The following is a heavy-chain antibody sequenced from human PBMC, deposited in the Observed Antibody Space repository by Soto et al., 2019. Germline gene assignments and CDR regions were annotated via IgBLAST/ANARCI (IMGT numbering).Heavy chain of an antibody. Sequence: GASVKLCCKVSGYTLTELSMHWVRQAPGKGLEWMGGFDPEDGETIYAQKFQGRVTMTEDTSTDTAYMELSSLRSEDTAVYYCATIVSYDILNGYPFDYWGQGSLVTVSA. CDR2: FDPEDGET. J-gene: IGHJ4*02. CDR3: ATIVSYDILNGYPFDY. CDR1: GYTLTELS. D-gene: IGHD3-9*01. V-gene: IGHV1-24*01.